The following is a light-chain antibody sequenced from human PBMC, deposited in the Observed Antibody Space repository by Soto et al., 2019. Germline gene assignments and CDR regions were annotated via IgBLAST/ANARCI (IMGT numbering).Light chain of an antibody. Sequence: DIQMTQSPSSLSASVGDGVTLTCRASQSISSYLTWYQQKPATAPKLLIDAASSLQSGVTSRFSGSGSGTDFTLTSSRLQPEDFANYYCQQTYSTPSTFGHGTKVDIK. CDR1: QSISSY. V-gene: IGKV1-39*01. J-gene: IGKJ3*01. CDR3: QQTYSTPST. CDR2: AAS.